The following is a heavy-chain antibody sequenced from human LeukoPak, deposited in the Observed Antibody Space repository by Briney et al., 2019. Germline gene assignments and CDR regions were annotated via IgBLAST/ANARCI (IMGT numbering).Heavy chain of an antibody. D-gene: IGHD5-18*01. V-gene: IGHV4-38-2*02. Sequence: SETLSLTCTVSGYSISTGYYWGWIRQPPGKGLEWIGSMYHSGSTYYNPSLKSRLTISLDASKNQFSLKLDSVTAADTAVYFCARDKGGDTAFDYWGQGTLVTVSS. CDR2: MYHSGST. J-gene: IGHJ4*02. CDR1: GYSISTGYY. CDR3: ARDKGGDTAFDY.